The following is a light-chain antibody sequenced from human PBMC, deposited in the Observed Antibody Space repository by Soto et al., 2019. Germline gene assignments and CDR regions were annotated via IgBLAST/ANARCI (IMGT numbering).Light chain of an antibody. CDR3: AAWEDSLNGVV. V-gene: IGLV1-44*01. CDR2: SNN. J-gene: IGLJ2*01. Sequence: QSVLTQPPSASGTPGQRVPISCSGGSSNIGTNAVNWYQQLPGTAPKLLIYSNNLRPSGVPDRFSGSKSGTSASLAISGLQSEDEADYYCAAWEDSLNGVVFGGGTKVTVL. CDR1: SSNIGTNA.